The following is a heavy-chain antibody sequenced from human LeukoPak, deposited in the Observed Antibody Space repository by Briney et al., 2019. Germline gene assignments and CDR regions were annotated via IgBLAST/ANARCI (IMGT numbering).Heavy chain of an antibody. CDR2: INHSGST. CDR1: GGSFRGYY. J-gene: IGHJ4*02. V-gene: IGHV4-34*01. CDR3: PRIGASYYDFWSGYYYFDY. Sequence: KPSETLSPTCAVYGGSFRGYYWSWIRPPPPKGREWIGEINHSGSTNHNPSLKSRVTLSVDTSRNQFSLQLGSVTDAGTAVYYLPRIGASYYDFWSGYYYFDYWGQGTLVTVSS. D-gene: IGHD3-3*01.